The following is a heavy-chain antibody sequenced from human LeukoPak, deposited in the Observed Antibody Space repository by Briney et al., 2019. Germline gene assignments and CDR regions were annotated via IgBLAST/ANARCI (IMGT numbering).Heavy chain of an antibody. V-gene: IGHV3-21*06. CDR3: ARGVGATVTTIVDY. J-gene: IGHJ4*02. D-gene: IGHD4-17*01. Sequence: PGGSLRLSCAASGFTFSDYNMNWVRQAPGKGLEWVSVISSSSTYIYYADSVKGRFTISRDNAKNSLYLQMNSLRAEDTAVYYCARGVGATVTTIVDYWGQGTLVTVSS. CDR1: GFTFSDYN. CDR2: ISSSSTYI.